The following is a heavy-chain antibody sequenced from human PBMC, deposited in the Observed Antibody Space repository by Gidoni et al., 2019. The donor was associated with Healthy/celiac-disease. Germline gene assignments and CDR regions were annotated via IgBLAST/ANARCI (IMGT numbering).Heavy chain of an antibody. J-gene: IGHJ4*01. D-gene: IGHD3-9*01. Sequence: EVQLVQSGAEVKKPGASLKISCKGSGYSFTSYVIGWVRQIPGKGLAGMGIIYPGDSDTRYSPSFQGQVTISAEKSSSNPNLQGDSRKALCTAMFDWAIPQAETWFYFYYW. V-gene: IGHV5-51*01. CDR1: GYSFTSYV. CDR3: AIPQAETWFYFYY. CDR2: IYPGDSDT.